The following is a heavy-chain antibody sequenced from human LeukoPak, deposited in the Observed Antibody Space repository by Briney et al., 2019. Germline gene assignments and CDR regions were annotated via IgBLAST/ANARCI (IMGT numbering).Heavy chain of an antibody. CDR3: ARGANWGSNAFDI. J-gene: IGHJ3*02. V-gene: IGHV3-74*01. Sequence: GGSLRLSCAASGFTFSTYLMHWVRQAPGKGLLWVSRITGDGSTTSYADSVKGRPTISRDNAKNTLFLQMNSLRAEDTAVYYCARGANWGSNAFDIWGQGTVVTVSS. CDR1: GFTFSTYL. CDR2: ITGDGSTT. D-gene: IGHD7-27*01.